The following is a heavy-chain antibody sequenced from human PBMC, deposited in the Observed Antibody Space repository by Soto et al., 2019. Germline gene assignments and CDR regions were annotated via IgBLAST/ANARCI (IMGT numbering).Heavy chain of an antibody. CDR3: AKWGISGSDSNWFDP. Sequence: PSETLSLTCAVSGGSISSNNWWSWVRQPPGKGLQWIGEIFHRGNTNYNPSLKSRVTISVDKSKNQFSLKLSSVTAADTAVYYCAKWGISGSDSNWFDPWGQGTLVTVSS. V-gene: IGHV4-4*02. J-gene: IGHJ5*02. CDR2: IFHRGNT. CDR1: GGSISSNNW. D-gene: IGHD5-12*01.